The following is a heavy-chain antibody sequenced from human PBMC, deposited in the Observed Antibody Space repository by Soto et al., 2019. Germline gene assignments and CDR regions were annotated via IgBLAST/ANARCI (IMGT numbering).Heavy chain of an antibody. V-gene: IGHV4-31*03. J-gene: IGHJ3*02. Sequence: SETLSLTCTVSGGSISSGGYYWSWIRQHLGKGLEWIGYIYYSGSTYYNQSLKSRFTISVDTSKKQFSLKLSAVTAGDTAVYYCARVGIWREFDIWGPGTMVT. CDR1: GGSISSGGYY. CDR2: IYYSGST. D-gene: IGHD3-10*01. CDR3: ARVGIWREFDI.